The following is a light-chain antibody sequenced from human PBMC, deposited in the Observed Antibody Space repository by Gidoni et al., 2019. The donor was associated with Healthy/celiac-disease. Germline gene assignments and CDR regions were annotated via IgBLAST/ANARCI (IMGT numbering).Light chain of an antibody. V-gene: IGLV2-18*02. CDR3: SSYTGSSTVV. J-gene: IGLJ2*01. CDR2: GVS. CDR1: SSDVGFYNR. Sequence: QSALTQPPSMSGSPGQSVTISCTGTSSDVGFYNRVTCYQQPPGTAPKLMIYGVSNRPSGVPDRFSGSKSGNTASRTISGLQAEDEGDYYCSSYTGSSTVVFGGGTKVTVL.